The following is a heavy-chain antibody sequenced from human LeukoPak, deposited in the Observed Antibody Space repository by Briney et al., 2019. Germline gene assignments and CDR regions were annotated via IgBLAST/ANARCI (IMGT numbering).Heavy chain of an antibody. CDR1: GFTFSNYA. Sequence: GGSLRLSCAASGFTFSNYAMTWVRQAPGKGLEYVAVISYDGSNKYYADSVKGRFTISRDNSKNTLYLQMNSLRAEDTAVYYCARAYCSGGTCYSATDWGQGTLVAVSS. J-gene: IGHJ4*02. CDR2: ISYDGSNK. V-gene: IGHV3-30*04. CDR3: ARAYCSGGTCYSATD. D-gene: IGHD2-15*01.